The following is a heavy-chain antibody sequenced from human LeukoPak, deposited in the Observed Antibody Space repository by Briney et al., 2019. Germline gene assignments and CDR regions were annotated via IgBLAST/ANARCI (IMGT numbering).Heavy chain of an antibody. CDR2: IIPIFGTA. V-gene: IGHV1-69*01. CDR1: GGTFISYA. J-gene: IGHJ4*02. D-gene: IGHD4-23*01. CDR3: ARDFYGGNSQGITY. Sequence: GSSVTVSFTASGGTFISYAISWVRQAPGQGLEWMGGIIPIFGTANYAQKFQGRVTITADESTSTAYMELSSLRSEDTAVYYCARDFYGGNSQGITYWGQGTLVTVSS.